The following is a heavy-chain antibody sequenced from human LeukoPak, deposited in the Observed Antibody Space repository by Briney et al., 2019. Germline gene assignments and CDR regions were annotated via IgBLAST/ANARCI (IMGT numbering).Heavy chain of an antibody. Sequence: GGSLRLSCAASGITISSNHMSCVRQAPGKGLEWVSVIYDGGSTYYADSVKGRFTISRDNSKNTLYLQMNSLRAEDTAVYYCARFYGVPGGWFDPWGQGTLVTVSS. D-gene: IGHD4-17*01. CDR3: ARFYGVPGGWFDP. J-gene: IGHJ5*02. CDR2: IYDGGST. V-gene: IGHV3-66*01. CDR1: GITISSNH.